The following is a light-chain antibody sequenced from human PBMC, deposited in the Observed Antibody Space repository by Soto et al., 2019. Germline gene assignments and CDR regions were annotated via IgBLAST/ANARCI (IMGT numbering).Light chain of an antibody. CDR1: QSVSSY. CDR2: AAS. CDR3: QQYYSYPWT. Sequence: TQSPATLSLSPGERATLSCRASQSVSSYLAWYQQKPGKAPKLLIYAASTLQSGVPSRFSGSGSGTDFTLTISCLQSEDFATYYCQQYYSYPWTFGQGTKVDIK. J-gene: IGKJ1*01. V-gene: IGKV1-8*01.